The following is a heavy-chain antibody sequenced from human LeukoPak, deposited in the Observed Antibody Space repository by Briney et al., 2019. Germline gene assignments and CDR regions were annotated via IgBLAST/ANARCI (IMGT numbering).Heavy chain of an antibody. CDR1: GFTFSTYA. D-gene: IGHD5-24*01. V-gene: IGHV3-33*08. CDR2: IWSDGSYK. J-gene: IGHJ4*02. Sequence: GRSLRLSCAASGFTFSTYALHWVRQAPGKGLEWVAVIWSDGSYKYYADSVKGRFTISRDDSKNTLYLQMNSLRAEDTAVYYCARDFSLQLFDYWGQGTLVTVFS. CDR3: ARDFSLQLFDY.